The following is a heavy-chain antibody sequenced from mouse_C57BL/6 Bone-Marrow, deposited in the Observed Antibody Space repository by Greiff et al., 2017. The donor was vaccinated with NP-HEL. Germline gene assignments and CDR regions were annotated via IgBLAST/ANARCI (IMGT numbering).Heavy chain of an antibody. J-gene: IGHJ1*03. CDR1: GFTFSDYG. D-gene: IGHD2-5*01. CDR2: ISSGSSTI. Sequence: EVQVVESGGGLVKPGGSLKLSCAASGFTFSDYGMHWVRQAPEKGLEWVAYISSGSSTIYYADTVKGRFTISRDNAKNTLFLQMTSLRSEDTAMYYCATAYYSNYRYFDVWGTGTTVTVSS. V-gene: IGHV5-17*01. CDR3: ATAYYSNYRYFDV.